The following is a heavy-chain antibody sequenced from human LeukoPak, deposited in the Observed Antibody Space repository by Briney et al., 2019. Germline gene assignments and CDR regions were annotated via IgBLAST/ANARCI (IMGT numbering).Heavy chain of an antibody. CDR3: ARAQNSGYAWAAFDI. CDR2: IHYTGST. CDR1: RGSFSGY. Sequence: SETLSLTCAVYRGSFSGYWSWIRQPPGKGLEWIGEIHYTGSTNYYNPSLKSRVTISVDTSKNQFSLNLTSVTAADTAVYYCARAQNSGYAWAAFDIWGQGTMVTVSS. D-gene: IGHD5-12*01. V-gene: IGHV4-34*01. J-gene: IGHJ3*02.